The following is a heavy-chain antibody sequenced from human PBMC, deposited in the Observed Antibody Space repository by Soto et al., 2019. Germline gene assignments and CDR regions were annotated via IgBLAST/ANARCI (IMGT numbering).Heavy chain of an antibody. CDR1: GFTFSNYA. J-gene: IGHJ4*02. D-gene: IGHD3-9*01. CDR2: VSHDGSEK. CDR3: TRDRDDILTGYHDY. Sequence: SLRLSCAASGFTFSNYAMHWVRRAPGKGLEWVAVVSHDGSEKYYAESVKGRVTVSRDNSKNTLYLHLNSLRDEDTAFYYCTRDRDDILTGYHDYWGQGTLVTVSS. V-gene: IGHV3-30-3*01.